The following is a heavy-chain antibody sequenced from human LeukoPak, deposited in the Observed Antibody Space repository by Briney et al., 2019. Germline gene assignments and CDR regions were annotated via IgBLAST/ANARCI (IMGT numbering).Heavy chain of an antibody. CDR2: IWFDESNK. CDR1: GLTFSRYG. CDR3: ARLPGYSSSWYDWYFDL. D-gene: IGHD6-13*01. J-gene: IGHJ2*01. Sequence: GRSLRLSCEASGLTFSRYGMHWVRQAPGKGLEWVAVIWFDESNKYYADSVKGRFTISRDNAKNSLYLQMNSLRAEDTAVYYCARLPGYSSSWYDWYFDLWGRGTLVTVSS. V-gene: IGHV3-33*01.